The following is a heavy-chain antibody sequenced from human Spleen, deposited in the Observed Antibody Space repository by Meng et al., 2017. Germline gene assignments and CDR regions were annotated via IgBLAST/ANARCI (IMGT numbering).Heavy chain of an antibody. CDR1: GFTFSSYS. D-gene: IGHD5-12*01. V-gene: IGHV3-30*04. CDR3: ARAFGGGYDWYGTDY. J-gene: IGHJ4*02. CDR2: VLFDGSDK. Sequence: GESLKISCAASGFTFSSYSMHWVRQAPGKGLEWVAVVLFDGSDKYHANSVKGRFTISRDNSKNTLYLQMNSLRPEDTAVYYCARAFGGGYDWYGTDYWGQGTLVTVSS.